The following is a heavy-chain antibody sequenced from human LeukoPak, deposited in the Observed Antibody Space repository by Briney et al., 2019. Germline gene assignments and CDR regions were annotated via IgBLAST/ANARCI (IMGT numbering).Heavy chain of an antibody. CDR3: ARAPSTTDILTGYYIYWFDS. Sequence: ASVKVSCKASGYTFTSYYMHWVRQAPGQGLEWMGIINPSGGSTSYAQKFQGRVTMTGDTSTSTVYMELSSLRSEDTAVYYCARAPSTTDILTGYYIYWFDSWGQGTLVTVSS. V-gene: IGHV1-46*01. CDR2: INPSGGST. CDR1: GYTFTSYY. D-gene: IGHD3-9*01. J-gene: IGHJ5*01.